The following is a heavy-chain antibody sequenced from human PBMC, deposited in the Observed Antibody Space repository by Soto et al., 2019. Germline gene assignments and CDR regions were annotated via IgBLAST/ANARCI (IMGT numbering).Heavy chain of an antibody. Sequence: QVQLVESGGGVVQPGRSLRLSCAASGFTFSSYGMHWVRQAPGKGLEWVAVIWYDGSNKYYADSVKGRFTISRDNSKNTLYLQMNRLRAEDTAVYYCARDSAAVLQQLAISYFDYWGQGTLVTVSS. CDR1: GFTFSSYG. V-gene: IGHV3-33*01. CDR2: IWYDGSNK. D-gene: IGHD6-13*01. J-gene: IGHJ4*02. CDR3: ARDSAAVLQQLAISYFDY.